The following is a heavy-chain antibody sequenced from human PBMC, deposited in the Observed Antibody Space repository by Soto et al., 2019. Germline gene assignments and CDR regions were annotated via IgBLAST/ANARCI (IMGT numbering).Heavy chain of an antibody. D-gene: IGHD3-3*01. CDR1: GGSFSGYY. J-gene: IGHJ4*02. V-gene: IGHV4-34*01. Sequence: SETLSLTCAVYGGSFSGYYWSWIRQPPGKGLEWIGEINHSGSTNYNPSLKSRVTISVDTSKNQFSLKLSSVTAADTAVYYCARDRLITIFGVVIRPLGLFDYWGQGTLVTVSS. CDR3: ARDRLITIFGVVIRPLGLFDY. CDR2: INHSGST.